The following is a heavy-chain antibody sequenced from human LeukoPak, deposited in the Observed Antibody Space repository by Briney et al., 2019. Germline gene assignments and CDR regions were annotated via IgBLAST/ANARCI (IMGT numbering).Heavy chain of an antibody. D-gene: IGHD2-2*01. J-gene: IGHJ4*02. CDR3: ARGKRLRTSDYCSSTSCHPDY. Sequence: GASVKVSCRASGYTFTSYYMHWVRQAPGQGLEWMGIINPSGGSTSYAQKFQGRVTMTRDTSTSTVYMELSSLRSEDTAVYYCARGKRLRTSDYCSSTSCHPDYWGQGTLVTVSS. CDR1: GYTFTSYY. V-gene: IGHV1-46*03. CDR2: INPSGGST.